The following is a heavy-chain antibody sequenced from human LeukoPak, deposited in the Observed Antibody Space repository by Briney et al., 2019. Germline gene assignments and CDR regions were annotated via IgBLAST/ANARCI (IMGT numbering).Heavy chain of an antibody. V-gene: IGHV3-74*01. J-gene: IGHJ4*02. Sequence: PGGSLRLSCAASGLTFSSHWMHWVRHAPGKGLVWVSRITNDGSSTTYADSVKGRFTISRDNAKNMLYLQVNSLRAEDTAVYYCARDFQDYDFWSGSTRFDYWGQGTLVTVSA. D-gene: IGHD3-3*01. CDR3: ARDFQDYDFWSGSTRFDY. CDR2: ITNDGSST. CDR1: GLTFSSHW.